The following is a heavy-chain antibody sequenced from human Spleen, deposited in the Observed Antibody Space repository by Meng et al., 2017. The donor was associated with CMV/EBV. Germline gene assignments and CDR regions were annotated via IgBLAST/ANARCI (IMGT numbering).Heavy chain of an antibody. CDR1: GFTFDDYA. CDR2: ISWNSGSI. CDR3: AKGPAVAAPVDY. D-gene: IGHD6-19*01. V-gene: IGHV3-9*01. J-gene: IGHJ4*02. Sequence: GGSLRLSCAASGFTFDDYAMHWVRQAPGKGLEWVSGISWNSGSIGYADSVKGRFTISRDNAKNSLYLQMNSLRAEDTALYYCAKGPAVAAPVDYWGQGTLVTVSS.